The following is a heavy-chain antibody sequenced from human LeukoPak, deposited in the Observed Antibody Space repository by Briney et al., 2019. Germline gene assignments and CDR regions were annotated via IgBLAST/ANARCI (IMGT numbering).Heavy chain of an antibody. V-gene: IGHV1-2*02. CDR2: IDPNSGGT. CDR1: GYTFTGYY. J-gene: IGHJ4*02. D-gene: IGHD2-2*01. Sequence: ASVKVSCKASGYTFTGYYMHWVRQAPGQGLEWMGWIDPNSGGTNYAQKFQGRVTMTRDTSISTAYMELSRLRSDDTAVYYCVRDRTKYCSSTSCPLDYWGQGTLVTVSS. CDR3: VRDRTKYCSSTSCPLDY.